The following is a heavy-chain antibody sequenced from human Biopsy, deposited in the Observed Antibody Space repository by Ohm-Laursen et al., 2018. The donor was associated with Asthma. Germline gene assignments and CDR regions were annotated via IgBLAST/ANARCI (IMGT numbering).Heavy chain of an antibody. CDR2: TPHTGST. J-gene: IGHJ6*02. CDR3: ARGSSSRLSQWELLVSGGKRAHSYYGMDV. CDR1: GVSTRSYY. Sequence: SDTLSLTCPVSGVSTRSYYWSWIRQTPGKGLEWLGGTPHTGSTNHNPALSSRTTLTVDTSKNQFPLRLTSVTAADTAVYYCARGSSSRLSQWELLVSGGKRAHSYYGMDVWGQGTTVTVSS. V-gene: IGHV4-34*04. D-gene: IGHD1-26*01.